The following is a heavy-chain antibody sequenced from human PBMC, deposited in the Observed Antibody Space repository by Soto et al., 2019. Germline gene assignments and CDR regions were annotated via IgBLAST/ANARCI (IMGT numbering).Heavy chain of an antibody. CDR2: VHYSGNT. J-gene: IGHJ5*02. Sequence: SETLSLTCTVSGYSISSGYHWAWIRQPPGKGLEWLGSVHYSGNTYYNPSLKSRLTISVDKSKNQFSLNLSSVTAADTAVYYRVRQDRVVAEGRWFDPWGQGTLVTVSS. D-gene: IGHD2-21*01. CDR3: VRQDRVVAEGRWFDP. CDR1: GYSISSGYH. V-gene: IGHV4-38-2*02.